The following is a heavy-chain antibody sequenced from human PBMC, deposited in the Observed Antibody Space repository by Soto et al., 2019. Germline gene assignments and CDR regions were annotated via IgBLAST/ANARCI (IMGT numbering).Heavy chain of an antibody. Sequence: GGSLRLSCAASGFTFNSYWIHWVRQAPGKGLVWVSRINSDGSSTSYADSVKGRFTISRDNAKNSLYLQMNSLRDEDTAVYYCARDRRAPATRLLFDPWGQGTLVTVSS. CDR2: INSDGSST. CDR1: GFTFNSYW. J-gene: IGHJ5*02. V-gene: IGHV3-74*01. CDR3: ARDRRAPATRLLFDP. D-gene: IGHD2-15*01.